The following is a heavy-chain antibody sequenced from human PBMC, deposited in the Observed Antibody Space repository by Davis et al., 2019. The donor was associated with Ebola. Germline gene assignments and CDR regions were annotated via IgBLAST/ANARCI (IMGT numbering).Heavy chain of an antibody. V-gene: IGHV3-73*01. Sequence: PGGSLRLSCAASGFTFSGSAMHWVRPASGKGLEWVGRIRSKANSYATAYAASVKGRFTISRDDSKNTAYLQMNSLKTEDTAVYYCTTDAEYYDYVWGSYRPKYFDYWGQGTLVTVSS. D-gene: IGHD3-16*02. CDR2: IRSKANSYAT. J-gene: IGHJ4*02. CDR1: GFTFSGSA. CDR3: TTDAEYYDYVWGSYRPKYFDY.